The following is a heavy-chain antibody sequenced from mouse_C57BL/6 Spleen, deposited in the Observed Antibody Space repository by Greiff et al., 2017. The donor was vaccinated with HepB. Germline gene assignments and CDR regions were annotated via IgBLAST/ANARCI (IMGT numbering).Heavy chain of an antibody. CDR3: ARTGLDY. J-gene: IGHJ2*01. Sequence: QVPLQQSGPELVKPGASVKISCKASRYAFSSSWLNGVKQRPGKGLEWIGRIYPGYGDTNYNGKFKGKATLTADKSSSTSYMQLSSLTSEDYAVYFFARTGLDYWGQGTTLTVSS. V-gene: IGHV1-82*01. CDR2: IYPGYGDT. CDR1: RYAFSSSW. D-gene: IGHD3-2*02.